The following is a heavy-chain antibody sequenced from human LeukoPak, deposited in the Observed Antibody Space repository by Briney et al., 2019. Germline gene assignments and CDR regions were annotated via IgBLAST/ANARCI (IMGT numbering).Heavy chain of an antibody. Sequence: SETLSLTCTVSGGSISSGYYYWSWIPQPPGKGLEWIRYNYYSGSTYYNPSLKSRVTISVDTSNNQFSLKLSSVTAADTAVYYCASSQVVLRLLEWTSYFDYWGQGTLVTVSS. CDR2: NYYSGST. J-gene: IGHJ4*02. CDR3: ASSQVVLRLLEWTSYFDY. CDR1: GGSISSGYYY. V-gene: IGHV4-30-4*08. D-gene: IGHD3-3*01.